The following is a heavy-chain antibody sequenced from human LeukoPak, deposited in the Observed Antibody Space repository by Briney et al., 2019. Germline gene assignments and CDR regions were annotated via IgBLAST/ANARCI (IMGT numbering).Heavy chain of an antibody. CDR2: INPTNGGT. CDR3: ARSRDGGSYIVDD. J-gene: IGHJ4*02. V-gene: IGHV1-46*01. D-gene: IGHD1-26*01. CDR1: GYTFTGHS. Sequence: ASVKVSCKTSGYTFTGHSMHWVRQAPPGQGLEWMGIINPTNGGTTYAQKFQGRVTMTSDTSTTTFYMELNSLRSDDTAIYYCARSRDGGSYIVDDWGQGTLVTVSS.